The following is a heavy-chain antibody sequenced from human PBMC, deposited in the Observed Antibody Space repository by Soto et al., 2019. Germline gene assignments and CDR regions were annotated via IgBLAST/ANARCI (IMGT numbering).Heavy chain of an antibody. Sequence: SETLSLTCAVSGGSISGYSWSWIRQPPGKGLEWIGNIHYSGGTNYNPSLKSRLTISLDTSKIQFSLQLTSVTAADTAVYYCARRTKLGTAWYPDCWGQGTLVTVS. J-gene: IGHJ4*02. V-gene: IGHV4-59*08. CDR2: IHYSGGT. CDR1: GGSISGYS. CDR3: ARRTKLGTAWYPDC. D-gene: IGHD6-19*01.